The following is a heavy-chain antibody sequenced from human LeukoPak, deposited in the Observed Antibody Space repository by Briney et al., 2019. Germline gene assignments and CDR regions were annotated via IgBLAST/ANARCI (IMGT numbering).Heavy chain of an antibody. J-gene: IGHJ4*02. V-gene: IGHV3-74*01. CDR3: VSFYETY. D-gene: IGHD2/OR15-2a*01. CDR2: INSDGSWT. Sequence: GGSLRPSCAASGNYWMHWVRQVPGKGLVWVSHINSDGSWTSYADSVKGRLTISKDNAKNTVYLQMNSLRAEDTAVYYCVSFYETYWGRGTLVTVS. CDR1: GNYW.